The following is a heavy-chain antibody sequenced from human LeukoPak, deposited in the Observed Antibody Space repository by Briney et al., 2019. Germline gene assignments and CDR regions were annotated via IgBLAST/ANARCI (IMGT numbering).Heavy chain of an antibody. V-gene: IGHV4-39*01. CDR2: IYYSDSGTM. CDR1: GGSISRSFYY. Sequence: PSETLSLTCTVSGGSISRSFYYWGWIRQSPGKGLEWIGSIYYSDSGTMYYNPSLKSRVTMSADTSKNQSSLRVSSVTAADTAVYYCARRPPALGAFDIWGQGTMVSVSS. CDR3: ARRPPALGAFDI. J-gene: IGHJ3*02.